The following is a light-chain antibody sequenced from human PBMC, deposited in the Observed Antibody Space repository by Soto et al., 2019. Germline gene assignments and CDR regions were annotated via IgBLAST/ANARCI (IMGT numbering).Light chain of an antibody. J-gene: IGLJ1*01. V-gene: IGLV1-40*01. CDR2: TNN. Sequence: QSVLTQPPSVSGAPGQRVTISFTGSSSNIGAGYDVHWYLQLPSTAPKLLVYTNNNRPSGVPDRFSGSKSGTSASLAITGLQAEDEADYYCQSYDNRLSAYVFGTGTKVTVL. CDR3: QSYDNRLSAYV. CDR1: SSNIGAGYD.